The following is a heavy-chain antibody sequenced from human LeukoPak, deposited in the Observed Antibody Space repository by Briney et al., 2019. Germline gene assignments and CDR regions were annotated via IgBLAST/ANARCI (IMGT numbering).Heavy chain of an antibody. CDR1: GYTFTSYG. CDR3: ARPYGSSSYYSVMAV. D-gene: IGHD6-6*01. CDR2: IIPIFGTA. J-gene: IGHJ6*02. V-gene: IGHV1-69*13. Sequence: SVKVSCKASGYTFTSYGISWVRQAPGQGLEWMGGIIPIFGTANYAQKFQGRVTITADESTSTAYMELSSLRSEDTAVYYCARPYGSSSYYSVMAVGAKGPRSPSP.